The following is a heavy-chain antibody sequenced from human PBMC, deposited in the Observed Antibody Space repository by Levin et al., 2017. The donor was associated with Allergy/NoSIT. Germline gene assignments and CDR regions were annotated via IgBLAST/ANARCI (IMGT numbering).Heavy chain of an antibody. J-gene: IGHJ4*02. CDR1: GFTCSSYA. CDR3: AKYDSGGYPNGYFDY. CDR2: ISDSGGNT. D-gene: IGHD3-22*01. Sequence: PGGSLRLSCAASGFTCSSYAMSWVRQAPGKGLEWVSVISDSGGNTYYADSVKGRFTISRDNSKNTLYLQMNSLRAEDTAVYYCAKYDSGGYPNGYFDYWGQGTLVTVSS. V-gene: IGHV3-23*01.